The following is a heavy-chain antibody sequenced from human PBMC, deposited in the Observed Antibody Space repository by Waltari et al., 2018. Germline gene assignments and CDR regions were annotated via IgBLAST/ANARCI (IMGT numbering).Heavy chain of an antibody. Sequence: QVQLVQSGSEVKKPGSSVKVSCKASGGTFGSYVVSWVRQAPGKGLEWVGGIKPVLGTTSYAQKFQDRVTLIADDSSSTVYMELSSLKSDDTAVYYCARDRHFSDGGAYYESGLWGRGTLVTVSS. V-gene: IGHV1-69*13. D-gene: IGHD2-21*01. CDR2: IKPVLGTT. CDR3: ARDRHFSDGGAYYESGL. CDR1: GGTFGSYV. J-gene: IGHJ2*01.